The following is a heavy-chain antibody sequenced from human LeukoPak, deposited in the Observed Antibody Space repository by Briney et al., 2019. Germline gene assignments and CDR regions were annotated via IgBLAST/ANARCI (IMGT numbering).Heavy chain of an antibody. CDR3: ARDPASSSWSTVPLYYDGMDV. CDR2: ISSSGLTL. J-gene: IGHJ6*02. Sequence: SGESLRLSCAASGFTFSDYYMNWIRQAPGKGLEWVSYISSSGLTLHYADSVKGRFTISRDNAKNSLILQMNSLRAEDTAVYYCARDPASSSWSTVPLYYDGMDVWGQGTTVIVSS. CDR1: GFTFSDYY. D-gene: IGHD2-2*01. V-gene: IGHV3-11*01.